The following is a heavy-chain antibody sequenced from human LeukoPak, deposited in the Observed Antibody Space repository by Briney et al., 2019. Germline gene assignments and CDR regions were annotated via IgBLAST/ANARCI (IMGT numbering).Heavy chain of an antibody. D-gene: IGHD1-1*01. CDR2: ISSSSSYI. J-gene: IGHJ4*02. V-gene: IGHV3-21*01. CDR1: GFTFSSYS. CDR3: ARAGFQLTDY. Sequence: GSLRLSCAASGFTFSSYSMNWVRQAPGKGLEWVSSISSSSSYIYFADSVKGRFTISRDNAKNSLYLQMNSLRAEDTAVYYCARAGFQLTDYWGQGTLVTVSS.